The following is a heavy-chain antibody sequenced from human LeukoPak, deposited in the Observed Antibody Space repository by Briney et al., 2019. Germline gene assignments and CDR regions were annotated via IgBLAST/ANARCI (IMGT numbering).Heavy chain of an antibody. CDR1: GGTFSSYA. CDR2: IIPIFGTA. V-gene: IGHV1-69*05. J-gene: IGHJ5*02. Sequence: ASAKVSCKASGGTFSSYAISWGRQAPGQRLEWMGGIIPIFGTANYAQKFQGRVTITTDESTSTAYMELSSLRSEDTAVYYCAREGPITMVRGVIIKSWFDPWGQGTLVTVSS. D-gene: IGHD3-10*01. CDR3: AREGPITMVRGVIIKSWFDP.